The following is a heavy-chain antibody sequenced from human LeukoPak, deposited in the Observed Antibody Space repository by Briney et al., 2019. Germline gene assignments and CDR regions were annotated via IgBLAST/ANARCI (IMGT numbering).Heavy chain of an antibody. CDR2: IYGGDSDT. D-gene: IGHD4-23*01. CDR1: GYNFANYW. V-gene: IGHV5-51*01. J-gene: IGHJ3*01. CDR3: ARKRWADAFDA. Sequence: GESLKISCQASGYNFANYWIGWVRQVPGKGLEWMGLIYGGDSDTRYNPSFQGHVRISADKSIVTAYLQWNSLKASDTAMYYCARKRWADAFDAWGQGTMVTVSS.